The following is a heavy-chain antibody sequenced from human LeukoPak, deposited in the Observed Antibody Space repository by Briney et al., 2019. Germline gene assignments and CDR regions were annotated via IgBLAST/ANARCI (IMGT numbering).Heavy chain of an antibody. V-gene: IGHV1-2*02. J-gene: IGHJ4*02. CDR3: ARGVFGESLES. D-gene: IGHD3-10*02. Sequence: GASVKVSCKASGHTFTGYYVYWVRQAPGQGLEWMGWMNPNVGGANFPQTFQGRVTVTSDPAISAAYMELRRLRSDDTAVYYCARGVFGESLESWGQGTLVTVSS. CDR2: MNPNVGGA. CDR1: GHTFTGYY.